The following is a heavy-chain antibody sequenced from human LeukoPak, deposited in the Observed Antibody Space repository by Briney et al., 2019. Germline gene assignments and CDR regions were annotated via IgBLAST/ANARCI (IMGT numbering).Heavy chain of an antibody. V-gene: IGHV1-18*01. Sequence: ASVRVSCKASGYTFTNYGISWIRQAPGQGLEWMGWISAYHGSTNYAQKLLGRVTMTRDTSTNTAYMDLTSLSSDDTAVCYCARAVTIFVNHASGSGAYHYYMDVWGKGTTVTISS. CDR3: ARAVTIFVNHASGSGAYHYYMDV. CDR2: ISAYHGST. D-gene: IGHD3-10*01. CDR1: GYTFTNYG. J-gene: IGHJ6*03.